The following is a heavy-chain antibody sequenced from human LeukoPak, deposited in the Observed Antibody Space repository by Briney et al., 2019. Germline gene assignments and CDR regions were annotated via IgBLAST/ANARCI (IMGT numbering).Heavy chain of an antibody. V-gene: IGHV3-48*03. CDR3: ARHKEYYDFWSGYSRYMDV. J-gene: IGHJ6*03. CDR2: ISSSGSTI. CDR1: GFTFSSYE. Sequence: PGGSLRLSCAASGFTFSSYEMNWVRQAPGKGLEWVSYISSSGSTIYYADSVKGRFTNSRDNAKNSLYLQMNSLRAEDTAVYYCARHKEYYDFWSGYSRYMDVWGKGTTVTVSS. D-gene: IGHD3-3*01.